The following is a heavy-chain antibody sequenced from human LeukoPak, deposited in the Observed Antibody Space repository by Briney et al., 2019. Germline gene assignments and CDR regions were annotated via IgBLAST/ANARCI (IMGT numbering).Heavy chain of an antibody. V-gene: IGHV3-7*05. D-gene: IGHD6-13*01. Sequence: PGGSLRLSCAASRFSFSTYWMSWVRQAPGKGLEWVANIKQDGSEKYYVDSVKGRFTISRDNAKNSLYLQMNSLRAEDTAVYYCAREVGAAGYWGQGTLVTVSS. CDR1: RFSFSTYW. CDR3: AREVGAAGY. J-gene: IGHJ4*02. CDR2: IKQDGSEK.